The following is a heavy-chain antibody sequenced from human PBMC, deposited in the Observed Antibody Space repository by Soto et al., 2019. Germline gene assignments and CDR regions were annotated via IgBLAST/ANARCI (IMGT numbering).Heavy chain of an antibody. CDR1: GGTFSSYA. D-gene: IGHD3-22*01. CDR2: IIPIFGTA. CDR3: AVAVVTPTYYYYGMDV. V-gene: IGHV1-69*13. Sequence: ASVKVSCKASGGTFSSYAISWVRQAPGQGLEWMGGIIPIFGTANYAQKFQGRVTITGDESTSKAYMELGSLRSEDTAVYYCAVAVVTPTYYYYGMDVWGQGTTVTVSS. J-gene: IGHJ6*02.